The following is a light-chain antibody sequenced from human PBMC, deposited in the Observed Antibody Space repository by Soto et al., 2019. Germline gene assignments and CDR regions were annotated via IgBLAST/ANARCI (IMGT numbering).Light chain of an antibody. V-gene: IGKV1-39*01. CDR3: QESYSTS. Sequence: DIALTQSPSSLSASVGDSLTITCRASQYISTYLNWYQQKPGKAPKLLIYVASNLQSGVPSRFSGSGSGTDFTLTISSLPPEDIATYYCQESYSTSFGQGTKVDI. CDR2: VAS. J-gene: IGKJ1*01. CDR1: QYISTY.